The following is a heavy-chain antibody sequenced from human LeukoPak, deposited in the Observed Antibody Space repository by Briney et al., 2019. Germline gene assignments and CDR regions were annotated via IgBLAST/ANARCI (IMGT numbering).Heavy chain of an antibody. CDR3: ARVLSRNWFDP. Sequence: PGGSLRLSCAASGFMFSSYWMTWVRQAPGKGLEWVANIRQDGGEGYYADSVKGRFTISRDNSKNTLYLQMNSLRAEDTAVYYCARVLSRNWFDPWGQGTLVTVSS. D-gene: IGHD6-13*01. CDR2: IRQDGGEG. V-gene: IGHV3-7*01. J-gene: IGHJ5*02. CDR1: GFMFSSYW.